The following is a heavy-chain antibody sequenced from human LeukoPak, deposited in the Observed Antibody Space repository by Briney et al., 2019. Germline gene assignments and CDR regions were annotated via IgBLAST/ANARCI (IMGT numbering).Heavy chain of an antibody. J-gene: IGHJ4*02. D-gene: IGHD3-3*01. CDR1: GFTFDDYA. CDR3: AKDIGYDFWSGYSAFDY. CDR2: ISWNSGSV. Sequence: GGSLRLSCAASGFTFDDYAMHWVRQAPGKGLEWVSGISWNSGSVGYADSVKGRFTISRDNAKNSLYLQMNSLRAEDTAFYYCAKDIGYDFWSGYSAFDYWGQGTLVTVSS. V-gene: IGHV3-9*01.